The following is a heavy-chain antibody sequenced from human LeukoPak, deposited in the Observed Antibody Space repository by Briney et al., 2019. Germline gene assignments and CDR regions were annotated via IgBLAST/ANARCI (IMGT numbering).Heavy chain of an antibody. D-gene: IGHD3-22*01. V-gene: IGHV3-23*01. CDR2: ISGSGGST. CDR1: GFTFSSYA. CDR3: AKSDYYDSSGYYNGSDY. J-gene: IGHJ4*02. Sequence: PGGSLRLSCAASGFTFSSYAMTWVRQAPGKGLEWVSGISGSGGSTYYADSVKGRFTISRDNSKNTLYVQMNSLRAEGTAVYYCAKSDYYDSSGYYNGSDYWGQGTLVTVSS.